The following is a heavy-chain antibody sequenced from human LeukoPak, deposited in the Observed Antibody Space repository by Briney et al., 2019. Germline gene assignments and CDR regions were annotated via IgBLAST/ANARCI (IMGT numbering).Heavy chain of an antibody. V-gene: IGHV1-18*01. D-gene: IGHD2-2*01. CDR3: ARDLGSVPAAINTD. CDR2: FSTYNGST. Sequence: GAAVKVSCKASGYTFSSYVINWVRQAPGQGLEGMGWFSTYNGSTRNAQTLQDGLTLTTDTFTSTAYMEVRSMRSKDTALCSCARDLGSVPAAINTDWGQGTLVTASA. J-gene: IGHJ4*02. CDR1: GYTFSSYV.